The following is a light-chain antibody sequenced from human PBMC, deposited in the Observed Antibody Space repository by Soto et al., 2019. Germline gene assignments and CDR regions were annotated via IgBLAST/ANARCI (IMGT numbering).Light chain of an antibody. V-gene: IGKV3-20*01. Sequence: SPGTLSLSPGERATLSCRASQSVASSLLAWYQQKPGQAPRLLIYGASSRATGSPDRFSGSGSGTDFTLTISRLDPEDFAVYYCQQYGSSAITFGQETRLEIK. J-gene: IGKJ5*01. CDR2: GAS. CDR3: QQYGSSAIT. CDR1: QSVASSL.